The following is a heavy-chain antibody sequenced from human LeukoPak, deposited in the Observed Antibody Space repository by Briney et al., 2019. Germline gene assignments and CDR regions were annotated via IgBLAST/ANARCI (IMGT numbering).Heavy chain of an antibody. J-gene: IGHJ4*02. Sequence: PGGSLRLSCAASGFTFSTYSMNWVRQAPGKGLEWVSYISSSSSTIYYADSVKGRFTISRDNAKNSLYLQMNSLRDEDTAVYYCARVAVGATRVDFDYWGQGTLVTVSS. D-gene: IGHD1-26*01. V-gene: IGHV3-48*02. CDR3: ARVAVGATRVDFDY. CDR2: ISSSSSTI. CDR1: GFTFSTYS.